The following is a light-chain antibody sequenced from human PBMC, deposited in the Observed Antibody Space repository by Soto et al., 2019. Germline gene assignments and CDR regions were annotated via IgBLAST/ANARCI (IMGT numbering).Light chain of an antibody. CDR3: QQYFASSWT. Sequence: EMVLTQSPGTLSSSPGERATLSCRASQSMDNRYFAWYQHKPGQAPRLLIYATSSRATGIPDRFGGSGSGTDFTLTINRLEPEDFAVYYCQQYFASSWTFGQGTKVDIK. CDR1: QSMDNRY. J-gene: IGKJ1*01. CDR2: ATS. V-gene: IGKV3-20*01.